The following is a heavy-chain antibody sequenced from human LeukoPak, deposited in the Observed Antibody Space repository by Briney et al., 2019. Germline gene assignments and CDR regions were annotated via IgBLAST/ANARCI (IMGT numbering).Heavy chain of an antibody. D-gene: IGHD3-10*01. CDR1: GFTFSSYA. CDR3: AKDRVLWFGPQN. Sequence: PGGSLRLSCAASGFTFSSYAMSWVRQAPGRGLEWVSAISGSGGSTYYADSVKGRFTISRDNSKNTLYLQMNSLRAEDTAVYYCAKDRVLWFGPQNWGQGTLVTVSS. CDR2: ISGSGGST. V-gene: IGHV3-23*01. J-gene: IGHJ4*02.